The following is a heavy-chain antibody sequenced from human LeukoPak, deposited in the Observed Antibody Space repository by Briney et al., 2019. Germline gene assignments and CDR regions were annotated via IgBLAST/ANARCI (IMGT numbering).Heavy chain of an antibody. CDR1: GGVFTTYA. Sequence: SVKVSCKASGGVFTTYAISWVRQAPVQGLEWMGSIIPFLGTTNYAQKFQGRVTITADEPTRTAYMELTYVRSDDTAVYYCTIIPNVILFTHYFEYWGQGTQVTVSS. CDR2: IIPFLGTT. J-gene: IGHJ4*02. CDR3: TIIPNVILFTHYFEY. V-gene: IGHV1-69*11. D-gene: IGHD2-21*01.